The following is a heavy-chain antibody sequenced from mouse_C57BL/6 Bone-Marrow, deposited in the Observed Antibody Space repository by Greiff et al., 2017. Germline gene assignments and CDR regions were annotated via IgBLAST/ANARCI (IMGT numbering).Heavy chain of an antibody. D-gene: IGHD2-4*01. CDR3: ARIYYDYGC. CDR1: GYTFTSYW. Sequence: QVQLQQPGAELVKPGASVKLSCKASGYTFTSYWMHWVKQRPGQGLEWIGMIHPNSGSTNYNEKFKSKATLTADKSSSTAYMQLSSLTSEDAAVYYCARIYYDYGCWGQGTTLTVSS. V-gene: IGHV1-64*01. J-gene: IGHJ2*01. CDR2: IHPNSGST.